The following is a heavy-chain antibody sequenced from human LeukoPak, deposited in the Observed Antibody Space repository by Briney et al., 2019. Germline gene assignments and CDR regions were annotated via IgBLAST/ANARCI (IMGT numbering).Heavy chain of an antibody. CDR1: GFTFSSYS. CDR3: ASFSGSYDYFDY. J-gene: IGHJ4*02. Sequence: GGSLRLSCAASGFTFSSYSMNWVRQAPGKGLEGVSYISSSSTIYYADSVKGRFTISRDNAKNSLYLQMNSLRAEDTAVYYCASFSGSYDYFDYCGQGTLVTVSS. D-gene: IGHD1-26*01. CDR2: ISSSSTI. V-gene: IGHV3-48*01.